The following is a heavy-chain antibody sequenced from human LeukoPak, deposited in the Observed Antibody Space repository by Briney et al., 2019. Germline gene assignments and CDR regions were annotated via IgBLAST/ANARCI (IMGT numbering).Heavy chain of an antibody. Sequence: HGASVKVSCKASGYTFTSYGISWVRQAPGQGLEWMGWISANNGNTNYAQKLQVRVTMTTDTSTSTAYMELRSLRSDDTAVYYCARDRIRLLGGDYWGQGTLVTVSS. CDR1: GYTFTSYG. J-gene: IGHJ4*02. CDR3: ARDRIRLLGGDY. CDR2: ISANNGNT. V-gene: IGHV1-18*01. D-gene: IGHD7-27*01.